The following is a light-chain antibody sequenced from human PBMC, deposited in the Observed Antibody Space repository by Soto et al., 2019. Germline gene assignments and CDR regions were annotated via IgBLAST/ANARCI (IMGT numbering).Light chain of an antibody. J-gene: IGLJ1*01. CDR3: SSSAGSVDV. CDR2: EVS. V-gene: IGLV2-8*01. CDR1: SSDVGGYNY. Sequence: QSVLTQPPSASGSPGQSVTISCTGTSSDVGGYNYVSWYQQHPGKAPKLMIYEVSKRPSGVPDRFSGSKSGNTASLTVSGLQAEDEADYYCSSSAGSVDVFGTGTKVTVL.